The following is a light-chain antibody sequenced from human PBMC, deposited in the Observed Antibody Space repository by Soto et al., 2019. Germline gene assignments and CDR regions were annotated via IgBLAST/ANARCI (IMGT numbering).Light chain of an antibody. V-gene: IGKV3-15*01. Sequence: EIVMTQSPATPSVSPGERATLSCRASQSIGSNLAWYQQRPGQGPRLLIYGASTRATGIPARFRGSGSGTEFTLNINGLQSEDFVVYYCQQYDNWPPTFGGGTKVDIK. CDR3: QQYDNWPPT. CDR2: GAS. CDR1: QSIGSN. J-gene: IGKJ4*01.